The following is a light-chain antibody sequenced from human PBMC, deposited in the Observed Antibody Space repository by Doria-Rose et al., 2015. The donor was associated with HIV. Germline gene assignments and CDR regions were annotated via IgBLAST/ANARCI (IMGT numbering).Light chain of an antibody. J-gene: IGKJ3*01. CDR2: WAS. Sequence: TQSPESLGMSLGERATLNCKSNQSLLYTSKNYLAWHQQKPGQPPKLLIYWASTRQSGVPARFSGSESGTDFTLTISSLEAEDVAVYYCQQYYDTPSFGPGTTVDIK. CDR3: QQYYDTPS. V-gene: IGKV4-1*01. CDR1: QSLLYTSKNY.